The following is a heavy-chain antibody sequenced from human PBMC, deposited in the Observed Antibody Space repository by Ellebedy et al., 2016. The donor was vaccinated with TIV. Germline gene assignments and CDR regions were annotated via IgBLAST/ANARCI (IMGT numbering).Heavy chain of an antibody. CDR2: FDPEDGET. CDR1: GYTLTDLS. D-gene: IGHD1-26*01. V-gene: IGHV1-24*01. J-gene: IGHJ4*02. Sequence: ASVKVSCKVSGYTLTDLSMHWVRQAPGKGLEWMGGFDPEDGETIYAQKFQGRVTMTEDTSTDTAYMELSSLRSEDTAVYYCARDQSNAGASDYWGQGTLVTVSS. CDR3: ARDQSNAGASDY.